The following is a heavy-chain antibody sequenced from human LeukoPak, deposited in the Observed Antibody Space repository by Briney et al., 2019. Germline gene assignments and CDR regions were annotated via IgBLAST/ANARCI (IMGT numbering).Heavy chain of an antibody. Sequence: ASVKVSCKASGYTFTGYYMHWVRQAPGQGLEWMGWINPNSGGTNYAQKFQGRVTMTRDTSISTAYMELSRLRSDDTAVYYCARVVVGANNCFDPWGQETLVPVPS. CDR3: ARVVVGANNCFDP. J-gene: IGHJ5*02. CDR2: INPNSGGT. CDR1: GYTFTGYY. V-gene: IGHV1-2*02. D-gene: IGHD1-26*01.